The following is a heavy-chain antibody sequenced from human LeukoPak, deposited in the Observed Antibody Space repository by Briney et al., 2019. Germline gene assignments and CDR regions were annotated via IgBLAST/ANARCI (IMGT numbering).Heavy chain of an antibody. Sequence: PSETLSLTCAVYGGSFSGYYWSWIRQPPGKGLEWIGEINQSGSTYYNPSLKSRVTISVDTSKNHFSLKLTSVTAADTSVYYCARHPRNPGVDYWGQGTLVTVSS. CDR1: GGSFSGYY. J-gene: IGHJ4*02. CDR3: ARHPRNPGVDY. V-gene: IGHV4-34*01. D-gene: IGHD3-10*01. CDR2: INQSGST.